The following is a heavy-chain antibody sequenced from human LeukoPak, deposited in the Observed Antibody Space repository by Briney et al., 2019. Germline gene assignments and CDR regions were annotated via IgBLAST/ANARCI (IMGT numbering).Heavy chain of an antibody. CDR3: AKGGLRQQLVWARIYYFDY. Sequence: PGGSLRLSCAASGFTFSSYAMSWVRQAPGKGLEWVSAISGSGGSTYYADSVEGRFTISRENSKKTLYLQMNSLRAEHTAVYYCAKGGLRQQLVWARIYYFDYWGQGTLVTVSS. J-gene: IGHJ4*02. D-gene: IGHD6-13*01. CDR2: ISGSGGST. CDR1: GFTFSSYA. V-gene: IGHV3-23*01.